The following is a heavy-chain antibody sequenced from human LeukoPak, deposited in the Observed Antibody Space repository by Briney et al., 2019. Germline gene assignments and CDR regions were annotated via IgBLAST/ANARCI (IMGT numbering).Heavy chain of an antibody. D-gene: IGHD2-15*01. CDR2: ISSSGSTI. CDR1: GFTFSDYY. V-gene: IGHV3-11*04. CDR3: ARERRTISRWYDY. Sequence: PGGSLRLSCAASGFTFSDYYMSWIRQAPGKGLEWVSYISSSGSTIYYADSVKGRFTISRDNAKNSLYLQMNSLRAEDTAVYYCARERRTISRWYDYWGQGTLVTVSS. J-gene: IGHJ4*02.